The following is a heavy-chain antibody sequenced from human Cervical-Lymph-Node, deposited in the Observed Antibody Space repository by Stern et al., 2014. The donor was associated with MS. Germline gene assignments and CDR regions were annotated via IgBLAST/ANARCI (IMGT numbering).Heavy chain of an antibody. V-gene: IGHV1-69*17. D-gene: IGHD2-8*01. J-gene: IGHJ3*02. CDR2: LIPGIGIA. Sequence: QVQLVESGAEVKKPGSSVKVSCKASGGTFSSYAIRWVRQAPGQGLEWVGGLIPGIGIANYAQKFQGRVTITAEKSTKTAYMALSSLRSEDTALYYCARDGGGVDIWGQGTMVSVSS. CDR1: GGTFSSYA. CDR3: ARDGGGVDI.